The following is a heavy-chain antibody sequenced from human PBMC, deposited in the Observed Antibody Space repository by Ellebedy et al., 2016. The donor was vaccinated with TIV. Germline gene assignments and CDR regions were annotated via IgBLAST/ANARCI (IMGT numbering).Heavy chain of an antibody. CDR1: GFNFSDYF. CDR2: ISTLSGYT. Sequence: GESLKISCAASGFNFSDYFMSWVRQAPGKGLEWVSFISTLSGYTHYRDSVKGRFTIFRDNADTSLYLQMSSLRAEDTAIYYCARAVRDGYNGAHFDYWGQGTLVSVSS. CDR3: ARAVRDGYNGAHFDY. J-gene: IGHJ4*02. D-gene: IGHD5-24*01. V-gene: IGHV3-11*06.